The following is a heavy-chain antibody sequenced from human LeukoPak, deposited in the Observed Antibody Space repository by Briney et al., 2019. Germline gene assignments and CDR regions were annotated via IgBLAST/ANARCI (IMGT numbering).Heavy chain of an antibody. D-gene: IGHD3-3*01. CDR1: GFTFSSYA. CDR3: AKAKGWRYYDFWSRYPLGMDV. CDR2: ISGSGGST. Sequence: GGSLRLSCAASGFTFSSYAMSWVRQAPGKGLEWVSAISGSGGSTYYADSVKGRFTISRDNSKNTLYLQMNSLRAEDTAVYYCAKAKGWRYYDFWSRYPLGMDVWGQGTTVTVSS. V-gene: IGHV3-23*01. J-gene: IGHJ6*02.